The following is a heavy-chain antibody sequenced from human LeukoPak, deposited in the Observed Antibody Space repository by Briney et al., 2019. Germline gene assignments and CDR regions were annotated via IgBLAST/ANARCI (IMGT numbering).Heavy chain of an antibody. V-gene: IGHV1-46*01. CDR3: ASPSEDIGYDGSGFSYYYYYGMDV. J-gene: IGHJ6*02. D-gene: IGHD3-22*01. CDR2: INPSGGST. CDR1: GYTFTSYY. Sequence: ASVKVSCKASGYTFTSYYMHWVRQAPGQGLEWMGIINPSGGSTSYAQKFQGRVTMTRDTSTSTVYMELSSLRSEDTAVYYCASPSEDIGYDGSGFSYYYYYGMDVWGQGTTVTVSS.